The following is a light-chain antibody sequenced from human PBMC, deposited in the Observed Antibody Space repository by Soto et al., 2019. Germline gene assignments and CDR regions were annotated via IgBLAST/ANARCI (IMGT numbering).Light chain of an antibody. CDR3: CSYAGSYTYV. CDR1: SSDVGGYNY. V-gene: IGLV2-11*01. J-gene: IGLJ1*01. CDR2: DVS. Sequence: QSALTQPRSVSGSPGQSVTISCTGTSSDVGGYNYVSWYQQHPGKAPKLMIYDVSERPSGVPDRFSGSKSANTASLTISGRQAEDEADYYCCSYAGSYTYVFGTGTKLTVL.